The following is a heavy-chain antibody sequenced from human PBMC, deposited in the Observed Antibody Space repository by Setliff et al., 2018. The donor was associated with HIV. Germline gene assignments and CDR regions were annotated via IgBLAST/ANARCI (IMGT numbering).Heavy chain of an antibody. D-gene: IGHD3-3*01. CDR3: ASEKKAWSVSDSFYEY. CDR1: GLSMRYNC. CDR2: VHYSGST. J-gene: IGHJ4*02. Sequence: SETLSLTCTVSGLSMRYNCWTWIRKSPGKGLEWIGYVHYSGSTRYNPSLKSRVTISVDTSKKKFSLKLTFMTATDTAVYYCASEKKAWSVSDSFYEYWGQGVPVTVSS. V-gene: IGHV4-59*01.